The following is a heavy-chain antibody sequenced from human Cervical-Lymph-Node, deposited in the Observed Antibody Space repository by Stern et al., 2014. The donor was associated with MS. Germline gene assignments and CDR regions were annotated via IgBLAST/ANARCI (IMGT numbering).Heavy chain of an antibody. CDR1: GFIFSRYW. V-gene: IGHV3-7*01. D-gene: IGHD3-3*01. J-gene: IGHJ6*02. Sequence: EVQLVESGGGLVQPGGSLSVSCAASGFIFSRYWMSWVRQAPGKGLEWLAQIKQDGTEKHYVDSVKGRFTISRDNLKNSLYLQMHSLRAEDTGVYYCARDYDFWSGYSSYYYGLDVWGQGTTVTVSS. CDR3: ARDYDFWSGYSSYYYGLDV. CDR2: IKQDGTEK.